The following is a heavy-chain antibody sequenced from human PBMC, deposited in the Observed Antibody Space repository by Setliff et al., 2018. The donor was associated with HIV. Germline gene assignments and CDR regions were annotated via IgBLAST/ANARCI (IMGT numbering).Heavy chain of an antibody. Sequence: SETLSLTCTVSGGSISSHYWSWIRQPPGKELEWIGYIYYSGSTTYSPSLKSRVTISVDTSKNQFSLKLSSVTAADTAVYYCARGQPRSAFDIWGQGTMVTVS. D-gene: IGHD6-6*01. CDR2: IYYSGST. V-gene: IGHV4-59*11. CDR1: GGSISSHY. J-gene: IGHJ3*02. CDR3: ARGQPRSAFDI.